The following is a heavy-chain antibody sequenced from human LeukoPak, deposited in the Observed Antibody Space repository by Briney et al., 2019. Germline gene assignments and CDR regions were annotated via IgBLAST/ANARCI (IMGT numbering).Heavy chain of an antibody. CDR1: GFTFRSYA. Sequence: PGGSLRLSCAASGFTFRSYAMSWVRQAPGKGLEWVSSISGSGGDTYYADSVRGRFTISRDNSKSTLYLHMNTLRAGDTAVYYCAKDRGDSGDRLRFDPWGQGTLVTVSS. D-gene: IGHD4-17*01. V-gene: IGHV3-23*01. CDR2: ISGSGGDT. CDR3: AKDRGDSGDRLRFDP. J-gene: IGHJ5*02.